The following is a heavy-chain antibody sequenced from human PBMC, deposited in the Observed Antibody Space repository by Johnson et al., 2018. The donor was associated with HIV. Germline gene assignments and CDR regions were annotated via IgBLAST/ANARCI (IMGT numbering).Heavy chain of an antibody. J-gene: IGHJ3*02. Sequence: EVQLVESGGGVVRPGGSLRLSCAASGFTFDDYGMSWVRQAPGKGLEWVSGINWSGGSAGYALSVKGRFTISRDNAKNSLYLQMNSLRAEDTALYYCAKGVRGSSCYDAFDIWGQGTMVTVSS. CDR2: INWSGGSA. V-gene: IGHV3-20*04. D-gene: IGHD6-6*01. CDR3: AKGVRGSSCYDAFDI. CDR1: GFTFDDYG.